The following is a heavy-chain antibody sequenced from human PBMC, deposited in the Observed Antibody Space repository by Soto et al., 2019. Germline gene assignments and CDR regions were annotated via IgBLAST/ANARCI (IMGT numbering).Heavy chain of an antibody. CDR1: GGSISSYY. CDR2: IYYSGST. D-gene: IGHD6-13*01. CDR3: ARGWYSSSWYDAFDI. Sequence: QVQLQESGPGLVKPSETLSLTCTVSGGSISSYYWSWIRQPPGKGLEWIGYIYYSGSTNYNPSLKSRVTISVDTSKNQFSLKLSSVTAADTAVYYCARGWYSSSWYDAFDIWGQGTMVTVSS. J-gene: IGHJ3*02. V-gene: IGHV4-59*01.